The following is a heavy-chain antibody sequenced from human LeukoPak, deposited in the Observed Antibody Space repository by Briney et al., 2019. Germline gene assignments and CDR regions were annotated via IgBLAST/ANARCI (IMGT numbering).Heavy chain of an antibody. CDR1: GGSITNYY. Sequence: SETLSLTCTVSGGSITNYYWTWIRQPPGKGLEWIGYIHYSGSTNYNPSLKSRVTISVDTSKNQFSLKLSSVTVADTAVYYCARASVTYYYYHYMDVWGKGTTVTVSS. CDR2: IHYSGST. CDR3: ARASVTYYYYHYMDV. V-gene: IGHV4-59*01. J-gene: IGHJ6*03. D-gene: IGHD4-11*01.